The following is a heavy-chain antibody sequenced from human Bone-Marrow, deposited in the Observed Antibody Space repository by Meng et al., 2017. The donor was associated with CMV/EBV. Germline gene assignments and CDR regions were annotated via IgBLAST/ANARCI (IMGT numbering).Heavy chain of an antibody. D-gene: IGHD4-17*01. J-gene: IGHJ5*02. CDR2: ISWNSGSI. V-gene: IGHV3-9*01. CDR1: GFTFDDYA. CDR3: AKDRTNNGDFVFEP. Sequence: SLKISCAASGFTFDDYAMHWVRQAPGKGLEWVSGISWNSGSIGYADSVKGRFTISRDNAKNSLYLQMNSLRAEDTALYYCAKDRTNNGDFVFEPLCQGTLVTVAS.